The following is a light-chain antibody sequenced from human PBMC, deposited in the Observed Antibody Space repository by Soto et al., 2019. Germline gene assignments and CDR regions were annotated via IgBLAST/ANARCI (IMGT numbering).Light chain of an antibody. CDR2: DAS. J-gene: IGKJ1*01. V-gene: IGKV3-11*01. CDR3: QQYGSSPPLWT. CDR1: QSVGSY. Sequence: EIVLTQSPATLSLSPGEGATLSCRASQSVGSYLGWYQQKPGQAPRLLIYDASKRVTGIPARFSGRGSGTDFTLTISSLEPEDFAVYYCQQYGSSPPLWTFGQGTKGDIK.